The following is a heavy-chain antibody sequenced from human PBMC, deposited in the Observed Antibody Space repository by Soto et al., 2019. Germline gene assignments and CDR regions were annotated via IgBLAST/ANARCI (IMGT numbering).Heavy chain of an antibody. J-gene: IGHJ4*02. D-gene: IGHD2-21*01. CDR1: GFTFSSYA. CDR3: ARDLGGDGD. CDR2: ISYDGSNK. V-gene: IGHV3-30-3*01. Sequence: QVQLVESGGGVVQPGRSLRLSCAASGFTFSSYAMHWVRQAPGKGLEWVAVISYDGSNKYYADSVKGRFTISRDNSKNTPYLQMNSLRAEDTAVYYCARDLGGDGDWGQGTLVTVSS.